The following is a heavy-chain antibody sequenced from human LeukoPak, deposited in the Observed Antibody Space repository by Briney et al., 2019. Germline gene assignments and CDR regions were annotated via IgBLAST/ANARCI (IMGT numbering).Heavy chain of an antibody. CDR1: GFTFSSYG. J-gene: IGHJ2*01. V-gene: IGHV3-33*01. Sequence: GRSLRLSCAASGFTFSSYGMHWVRQAPGKGLEWVAVIWYDGSNKCYADSVKGRFTISRDNSKNTLYLQMNSLRAEDTAVYYCARELISTTWRGNRSYFDLWGRGTLVTVSS. CDR3: ARELISTTWRGNRSYFDL. CDR2: IWYDGSNK. D-gene: IGHD1-1*01.